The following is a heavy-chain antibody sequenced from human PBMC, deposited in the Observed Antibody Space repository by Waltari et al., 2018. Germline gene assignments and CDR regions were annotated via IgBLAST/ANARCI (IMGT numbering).Heavy chain of an antibody. J-gene: IGHJ6*02. Sequence: EVQLVQSGAEVKKPGESLKISCKGSGYSFTSYWIGWVRQMPGKGREWMGIIYPGDSDTRYSPSVQGHVTISADKSISTAYLQWSSLKASDTAMYYCARRDITMVRGVIGGSVDVWGQGTTVTVSS. D-gene: IGHD3-10*01. V-gene: IGHV5-51*01. CDR3: ARRDITMVRGVIGGSVDV. CDR1: GYSFTSYW. CDR2: IYPGDSDT.